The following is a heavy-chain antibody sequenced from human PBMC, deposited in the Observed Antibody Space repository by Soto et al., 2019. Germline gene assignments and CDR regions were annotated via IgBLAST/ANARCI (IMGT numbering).Heavy chain of an antibody. CDR1: GLTFNSYA. CDR2: IGTDGNT. D-gene: IGHD2-2*01. Sequence: PGGSRRLSCAASGLTFNSYAMNWVRQAPGKGLAWVSAIGTDGNTYYANSVKGRFTISRDNSRTTLYLQMNSLRVEDTALYYCVRKYPGTRPFDYWGQGTLVTVYS. J-gene: IGHJ4*01. CDR3: VRKYPGTRPFDY. V-gene: IGHV3-23*01.